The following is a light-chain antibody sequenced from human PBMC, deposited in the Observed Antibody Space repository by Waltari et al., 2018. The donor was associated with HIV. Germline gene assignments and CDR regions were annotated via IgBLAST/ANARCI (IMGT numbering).Light chain of an antibody. CDR2: DGD. CDR1: TAAILDPHS. Sequence: QSALTQPASVSGSPGQTIPFSCTTFTAAILDPHSLSSFRHPPNGVPHLILLDGDNRPSGVPFRYSGTKTDTTASLTISGLLFEDEGDYYCMSYMPNGTLLFGGGTKVTVL. CDR3: MSYMPNGTLL. V-gene: IGLV2-14*01. J-gene: IGLJ2*01.